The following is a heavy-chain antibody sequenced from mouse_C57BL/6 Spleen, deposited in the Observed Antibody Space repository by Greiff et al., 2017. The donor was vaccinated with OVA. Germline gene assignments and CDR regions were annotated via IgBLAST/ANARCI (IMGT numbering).Heavy chain of an antibody. D-gene: IGHD1-1*01. CDR2: IDPSGSCT. CDR1: GYTFTSYW. J-gene: IGHJ2*01. Sequence: VQLQQPGAELVKPGASVKLSCKASGYTFTSYWMQWVKQRPGQGLEWIGEIDPSGSCTNYNQKFKGKATLTVDTSSSTAYMQLNSLTSKDSAVYYCARRGYGSSSYFDYWGQGTTLTVSS. V-gene: IGHV1-50*01. CDR3: ARRGYGSSSYFDY.